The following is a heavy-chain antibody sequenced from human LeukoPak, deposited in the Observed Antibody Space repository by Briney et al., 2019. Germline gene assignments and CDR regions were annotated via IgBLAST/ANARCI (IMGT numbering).Heavy chain of an antibody. CDR2: ISGSGGST. J-gene: IGHJ5*02. CDR3: AKDRMVRGVIEGNWFDP. CDR1: GFTFSSYA. Sequence: GGSLRLSCAASGFTFSSYATSWGRQAPGKGREWGSAISGSGGSTYYADSVKGRFTISRDNSKNTLYLQMNSLRAEDTAVYCCAKDRMVRGVIEGNWFDPGGQGTLVTVSS. D-gene: IGHD3-10*01. V-gene: IGHV3-23*01.